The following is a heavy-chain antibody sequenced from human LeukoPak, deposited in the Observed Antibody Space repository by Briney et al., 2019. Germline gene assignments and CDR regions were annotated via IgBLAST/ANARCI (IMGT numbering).Heavy chain of an antibody. J-gene: IGHJ6*02. CDR3: ARGPIFGVVTGYGMDV. D-gene: IGHD3-3*01. CDR1: GGSFSGYY. CDR2: INHSGST. Sequence: SETLSLTCAVYGGSFSGYYWCWIRQPPGKGLEWIGEINHSGSTNYNPSLKSRVTISVDTSKNQFSLKLSSVTAADTAVYYCARGPIFGVVTGYGMDVWGQGTTVTVSS. V-gene: IGHV4-34*01.